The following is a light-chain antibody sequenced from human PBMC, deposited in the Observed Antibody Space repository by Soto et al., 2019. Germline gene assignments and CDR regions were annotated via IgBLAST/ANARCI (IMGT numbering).Light chain of an antibody. CDR1: QSVSNY. J-gene: IGKJ1*01. V-gene: IGKV3-20*01. CDR3: QQYGSSGT. CDR2: AAS. Sequence: EIVLTQSPATLSLSPGERVTLSCRASQSVSNYLAWYQQKPGQAPRLLVSAASNRATGIPDRFSGSGSGTDFTLTISRLEPEDFAVYYCQQYGSSGTFGQGTKVDVK.